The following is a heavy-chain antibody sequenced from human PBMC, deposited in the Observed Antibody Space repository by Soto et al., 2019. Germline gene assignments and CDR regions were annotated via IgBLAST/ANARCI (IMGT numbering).Heavy chain of an antibody. D-gene: IGHD1-1*01. V-gene: IGHV3-48*01. Sequence: EVQLVESGGGLVQPGGSLRLSCAGSGFTFSSYSMNWVRQAPGKGLEWVSYISSSSSSIFYADSVRGRFTISRDNAKSSLYLQMNSLRADDTAVYYCATVGIEDWKKLSDSWGQGTLVTVCS. CDR1: GFTFSSYS. CDR2: ISSSSSSI. J-gene: IGHJ4*02. CDR3: ATVGIEDWKKLSDS.